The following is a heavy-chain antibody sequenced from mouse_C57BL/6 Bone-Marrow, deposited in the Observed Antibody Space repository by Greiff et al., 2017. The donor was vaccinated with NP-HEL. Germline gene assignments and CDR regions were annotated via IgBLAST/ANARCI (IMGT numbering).Heavy chain of an antibody. Sequence: EVKLMESEGGLVQPGSSMKLSCTASGFTFSDYYMAWVRQVPEKGLEWVANINYDGSSTYYLDSLKSRFIISRDNAKNILYLQMSSLKSEDTATYYCARGLDGSSYGWYFDVWGTGTTVTVSS. CDR1: GFTFSDYY. CDR2: INYDGSST. V-gene: IGHV5-16*01. D-gene: IGHD1-1*01. CDR3: ARGLDGSSYGWYFDV. J-gene: IGHJ1*03.